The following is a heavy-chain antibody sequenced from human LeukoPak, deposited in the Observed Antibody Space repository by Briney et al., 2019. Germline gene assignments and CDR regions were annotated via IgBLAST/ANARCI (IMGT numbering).Heavy chain of an antibody. J-gene: IGHJ3*02. D-gene: IGHD3-10*01. Sequence: GGSLRLSCAASGFTFSSDWMSWVRQAPGKGLEWVANIKQDGSEKYYVDSVKGRFTISRDNSKNTLYLQMNSLRAEDTAVYYCAKFFYGSGSLGSDAFDIWGQGTMVTVSS. V-gene: IGHV3-7*03. CDR2: IKQDGSEK. CDR1: GFTFSSDW. CDR3: AKFFYGSGSLGSDAFDI.